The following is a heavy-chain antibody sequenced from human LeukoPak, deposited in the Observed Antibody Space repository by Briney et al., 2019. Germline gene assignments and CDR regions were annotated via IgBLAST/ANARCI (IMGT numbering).Heavy chain of an antibody. CDR3: ARDTRSGGSIAAAGTTPGQLDY. Sequence: ASVKVSCKASGYTFTSYAMNWVRQAPGQGLEWMGWINTNTGNPTYAQGFTGRFVFSLDTSVSTAYLQISSLKAEDTAVYYCARDTRSGGSIAAAGTTPGQLDYWGQGTLVTVSS. J-gene: IGHJ4*02. CDR2: INTNTGNP. V-gene: IGHV7-4-1*02. D-gene: IGHD6-13*01. CDR1: GYTFTSYA.